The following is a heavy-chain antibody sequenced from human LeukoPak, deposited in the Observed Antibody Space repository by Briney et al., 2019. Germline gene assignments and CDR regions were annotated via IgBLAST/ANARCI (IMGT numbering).Heavy chain of an antibody. CDR1: GGSFSGYY. CDR2: INHSGST. Sequence: PSETLSLTCAVYGGSFSGYYWSWIRQPPGKGLEWIGEINHSGSTNYNPSLKSRVTISVDTSKNQFSLKLSSVTAADTAVYYCASRVRLHYYDSSGYQAIDYWGQGTLVTVSS. J-gene: IGHJ4*02. D-gene: IGHD3-22*01. V-gene: IGHV4-34*01. CDR3: ASRVRLHYYDSSGYQAIDY.